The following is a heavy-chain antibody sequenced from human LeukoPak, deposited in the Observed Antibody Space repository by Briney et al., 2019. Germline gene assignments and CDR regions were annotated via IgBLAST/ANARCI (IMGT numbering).Heavy chain of an antibody. CDR2: INCGNGIT. V-gene: IGHV1-3*01. D-gene: IGHD3-9*01. CDR3: AREHDSLSGYSLDF. J-gene: IGHJ4*02. Sequence: ASVKVSCKASGYTFTTYAIFWVRQAPGQRLEWMGWINCGNGITKYPQKFQGRVTITTDTSASTAYMELSGLRSEDTAIYYCAREHDSLSGYSLDFWGQGTPVTVSS. CDR1: GYTFTTYA.